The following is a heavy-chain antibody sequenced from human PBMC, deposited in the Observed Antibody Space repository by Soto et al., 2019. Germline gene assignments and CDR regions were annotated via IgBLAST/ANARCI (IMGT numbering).Heavy chain of an antibody. CDR2: IYYSGST. D-gene: IGHD3-22*01. J-gene: IGHJ4*02. CDR1: GGSISSYY. CDR3: ARSTYYYDSSGYCLGY. V-gene: IGHV4-59*01. Sequence: SETLSLTCTVSGGSISSYYWSWIRQPPGKGLEWIGYIYYSGSTNYNPSLKSRVTISVDTSKNQFSLKLSSVTAADTALYYCARSTYYYDSSGYCLGYWGQGTLVTVSS.